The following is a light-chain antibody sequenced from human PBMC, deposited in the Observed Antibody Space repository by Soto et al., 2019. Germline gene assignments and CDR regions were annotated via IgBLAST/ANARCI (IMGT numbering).Light chain of an antibody. CDR3: QVWDSNTGV. CDR1: NTGRKN. Sequence: SSELTQPLSVPVALGQTARITCGGNNTGRKNVHWYQQKPGQAPVLVIYRNSDRPSGIPERFSGSNSGNTATLTISRAQAGDEADYYCQVWDSNTGVFGAGTKLTVL. CDR2: RNS. V-gene: IGLV3-9*01. J-gene: IGLJ1*01.